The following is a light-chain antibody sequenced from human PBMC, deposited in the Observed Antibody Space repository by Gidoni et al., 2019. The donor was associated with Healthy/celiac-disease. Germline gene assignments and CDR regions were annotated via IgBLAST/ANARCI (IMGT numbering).Light chain of an antibody. Sequence: EIVMTKSPATLSPGERATLSCRASQSVSSNLAWYQQKPGQAPRLLIYGASTRATGIPARFSGSGSGTEFTLTISSLQSEDFAVYYCQQYNNWPPITFXQXTRLEIK. CDR3: QQYNNWPPIT. CDR2: GAS. CDR1: QSVSSN. J-gene: IGKJ5*01. V-gene: IGKV3-15*01.